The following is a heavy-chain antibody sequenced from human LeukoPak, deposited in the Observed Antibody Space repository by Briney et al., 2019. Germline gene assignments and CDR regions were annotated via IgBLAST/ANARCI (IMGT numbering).Heavy chain of an antibody. Sequence: GGSLRLSCAASGFTFSSYNMSWIRQAPGKGLEWVTYISSSGSTIYYADSVKGRFTISRDNAKNSLYLQMNSLRAEDTAVYYCAREEWELYSYGMDVWGQGTTVTVSS. CDR2: ISSSGSTI. V-gene: IGHV3-11*01. D-gene: IGHD1-26*01. CDR1: GFTFSSYN. CDR3: AREEWELYSYGMDV. J-gene: IGHJ6*02.